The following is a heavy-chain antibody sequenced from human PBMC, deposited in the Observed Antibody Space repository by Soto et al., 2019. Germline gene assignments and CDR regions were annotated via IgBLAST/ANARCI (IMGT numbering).Heavy chain of an antibody. Sequence: SVKVSCKASGGTFNRYTINWVRQAPGRGLEWVGQVVPMYDSVNYAENFQGRVTITADKSTKTAYMELTSLRSEDTALYFCASWRSYSGSYCFDYWGQGTLVTVSS. CDR1: GGTFNRYT. CDR3: ASWRSYSGSYCFDY. J-gene: IGHJ4*02. D-gene: IGHD1-26*01. CDR2: VVPMYDSV. V-gene: IGHV1-69*06.